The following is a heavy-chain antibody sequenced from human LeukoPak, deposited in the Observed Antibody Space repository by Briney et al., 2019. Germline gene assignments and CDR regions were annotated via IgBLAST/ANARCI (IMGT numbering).Heavy chain of an antibody. CDR2: ISGSGGST. CDR3: ARGRAGITIFGVPTQPIDY. V-gene: IGHV3-23*01. D-gene: IGHD3-3*01. Sequence: GSLRLSCAASGFTFSSYAMSWVRQAPGKGLEWVSAISGSGGSTYYADSVKGRFTISRDNSKNTLYLQMNSLRAEDTAVYYCARGRAGITIFGVPTQPIDYWGQGTLVTVSS. CDR1: GFTFSSYA. J-gene: IGHJ4*02.